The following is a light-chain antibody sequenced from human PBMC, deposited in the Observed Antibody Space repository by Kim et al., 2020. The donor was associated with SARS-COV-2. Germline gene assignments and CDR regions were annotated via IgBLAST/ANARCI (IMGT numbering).Light chain of an antibody. J-gene: IGLJ1*01. CDR2: EVT. V-gene: IGLV2-8*01. CDR1: SSDVGGFNY. CDR3: SSFAGSNNFEI. Sequence: QSALTQPPSASGSPGQSVTISCTGTSSDVGGFNYVSWYQQLPGKAPKLLIYEVTQRPSGVPDRFSGYKSGNTASLTVSGLQADDEADYYCSSFAGSNNFEIFGTGTKVTVL.